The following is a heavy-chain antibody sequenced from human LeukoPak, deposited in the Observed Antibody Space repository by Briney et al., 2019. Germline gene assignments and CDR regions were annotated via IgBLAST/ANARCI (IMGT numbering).Heavy chain of an antibody. V-gene: IGHV3-21*01. CDR3: ARAMDSSGWGAFDI. CDR1: GFTFSSYS. D-gene: IGHD3-22*01. J-gene: IGHJ3*02. Sequence: GGSLRLSCAASGFTFSSYSMNWVRQAPGKGLEWVSSISSSSSYIYYADSVKGRFTISRDNAKNSLYLQMNSLRAEDTAVYYCARAMDSSGWGAFDIWGQGTMVTVSS. CDR2: ISSSSSYI.